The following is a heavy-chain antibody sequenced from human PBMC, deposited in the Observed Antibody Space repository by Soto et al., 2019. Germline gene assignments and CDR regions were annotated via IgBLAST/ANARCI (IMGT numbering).Heavy chain of an antibody. CDR2: ISAYNGNT. D-gene: IGHD6-19*01. CDR1: GYTFTSYG. CDR3: ARDGGYSSGWKPYYYYGMDV. Sequence: ASVKVSCKASGYTFTSYGISWVRQAPGQGLEWMGWISAYNGNTNYAQKPQGRVTMTTDTSTSTAYMELRSLRSDDTAVYYCARDGGYSSGWKPYYYYGMDVWGQGTTVTVSS. V-gene: IGHV1-18*01. J-gene: IGHJ6*02.